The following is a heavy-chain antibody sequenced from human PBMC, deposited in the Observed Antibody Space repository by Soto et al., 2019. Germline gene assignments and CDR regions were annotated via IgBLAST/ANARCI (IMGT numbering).Heavy chain of an antibody. Sequence: ASVKVSCKASGYTFTSYGISWVRQAPGQGLEWMGWISAYNGNTNYAQKLQGRVTMTTDTSTSTAYMELRSLRSDDTAVYYCARDKIPRIAAAGITGYWGQGTLVTVSS. CDR3: ARDKIPRIAAAGITGY. D-gene: IGHD6-13*01. CDR1: GYTFTSYG. V-gene: IGHV1-18*01. CDR2: ISAYNGNT. J-gene: IGHJ4*02.